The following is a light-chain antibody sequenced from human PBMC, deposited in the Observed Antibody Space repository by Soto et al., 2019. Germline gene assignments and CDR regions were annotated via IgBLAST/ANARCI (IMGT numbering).Light chain of an antibody. CDR2: DAS. V-gene: IGKV3-11*01. CDR3: QQRSNWPPTT. Sequence: EIVLTQSPGTLSLSPGERATLSCRASQSVSNNYLAWYQPKPGQAPRLLIYDASKRATGIPARFSGSGSGTDFTLTIRSLEPEDFAVYDCQQRSNWPPTTVGGGAKGAIK. J-gene: IGKJ4*01. CDR1: QSVSNNY.